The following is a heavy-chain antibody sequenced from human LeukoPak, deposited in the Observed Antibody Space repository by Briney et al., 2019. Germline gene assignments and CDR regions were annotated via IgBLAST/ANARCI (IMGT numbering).Heavy chain of an antibody. CDR1: GFTFSSYA. CDR2: ISGSGGST. D-gene: IGHD2-8*02. Sequence: PGGSLRLSCAASGFTFSSYAMSWVRQAPGKGLEWVSAISGSGGSTYYADSVKGRFTISRDNSKNTLYLQMNSLRAEATAVYYCAKGRILVASRNWFDPWGQGTLVTVSS. CDR3: AKGRILVASRNWFDP. J-gene: IGHJ5*02. V-gene: IGHV3-23*01.